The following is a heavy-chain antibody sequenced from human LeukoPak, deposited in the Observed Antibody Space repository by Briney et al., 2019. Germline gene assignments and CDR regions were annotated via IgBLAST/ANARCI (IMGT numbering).Heavy chain of an antibody. V-gene: IGHV3-20*04. J-gene: IGHJ4*02. CDR1: GFTSYDYG. Sequence: GGSLRLSCAASGFTSYDYGMSWVRQAPGKGLEWVSGINWNGGSTGYADSVMGRFTISRDDAKNSLYLQMISLRAEDTALYYCARNVEHYDSSGYYYWGEGTLVTASS. D-gene: IGHD3-22*01. CDR3: ARNVEHYDSSGYYY. CDR2: INWNGGST.